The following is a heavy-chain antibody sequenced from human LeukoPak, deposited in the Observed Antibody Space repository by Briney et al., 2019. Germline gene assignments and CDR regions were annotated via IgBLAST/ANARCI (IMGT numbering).Heavy chain of an antibody. Sequence: SETLSLTCAVYGGSFSGFYWSWIRQPPGKGLEWIGEINHSESTNYNPSIKSRVTISVDTSKNQFSLELSSVTAADTAVYYCARGGLRYFDWLMRYAFDYWGQGTLVTVSS. V-gene: IGHV4-34*01. J-gene: IGHJ4*02. CDR1: GGSFSGFY. D-gene: IGHD3-9*01. CDR2: INHSEST. CDR3: ARGGLRYFDWLMRYAFDY.